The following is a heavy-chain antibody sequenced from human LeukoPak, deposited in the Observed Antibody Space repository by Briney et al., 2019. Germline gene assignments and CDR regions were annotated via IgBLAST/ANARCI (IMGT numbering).Heavy chain of an antibody. D-gene: IGHD6-19*01. CDR1: GFTFSSYA. Sequence: GGSLRLSCAASGFTFSSYAMSWVRQAPGKGLEWVSAISGSGGSTYYADSVEGRFTISRDNSKNTLYLQMNSLRAEDTAVYYCAKDSHSSGWAEYYFDYWGQGTLVTVSS. V-gene: IGHV3-23*01. CDR3: AKDSHSSGWAEYYFDY. J-gene: IGHJ4*02. CDR2: ISGSGGST.